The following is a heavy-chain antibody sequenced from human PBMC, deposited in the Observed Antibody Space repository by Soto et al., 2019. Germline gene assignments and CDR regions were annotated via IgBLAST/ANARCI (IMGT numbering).Heavy chain of an antibody. J-gene: IGHJ6*02. CDR2: IYYSGST. D-gene: IGHD2-15*01. V-gene: IGHV4-59*01. CDR3: ARDNQGSYYYGMDV. Sequence: SETLSLTCTVSGGSISSYYWSWIRQPPGKGLEWIGYIYYSGSTNYNPSLKSRVTISVDTSKNQFSLKLSSVTAADTAVYYCARDNQGSYYYGMDVWGQGTTVTVSS. CDR1: GGSISSYY.